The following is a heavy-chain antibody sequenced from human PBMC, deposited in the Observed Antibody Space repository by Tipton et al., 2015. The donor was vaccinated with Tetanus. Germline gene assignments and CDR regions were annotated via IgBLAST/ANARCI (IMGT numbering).Heavy chain of an antibody. J-gene: IGHJ6*03. V-gene: IGHV4-61*01. CDR2: IYYSGTT. Sequence: TLSLTCTVSGGSVSSGSYFWSWIRQPPGKGLQWIGYIYYSGTTNYNPSLKSRVTISVDTSKNQFSLNLTSVTAADTAVYYCARTTGFFPYYCYMVGWGKGTTVIVSS. CDR3: ARTTGFFPYYCYMVG. CDR1: GGSVSSGSYF. D-gene: IGHD3-3*01.